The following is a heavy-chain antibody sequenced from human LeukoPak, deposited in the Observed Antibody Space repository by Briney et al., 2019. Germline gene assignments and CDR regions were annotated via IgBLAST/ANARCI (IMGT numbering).Heavy chain of an antibody. D-gene: IGHD5-12*01. Sequence: SETLSLTCTVSGGSISSNSYYWSWIRQPAGKGLEWIGRIYTSGNTNYNPSLKSRVTVSVDTSKNQFSLKLSSVTAADTAVYYCARVVATIMYYFDYWGQGTLVTVSS. CDR3: ARVVATIMYYFDY. J-gene: IGHJ4*02. CDR1: GGSISSNSYY. CDR2: IYTSGNT. V-gene: IGHV4-61*02.